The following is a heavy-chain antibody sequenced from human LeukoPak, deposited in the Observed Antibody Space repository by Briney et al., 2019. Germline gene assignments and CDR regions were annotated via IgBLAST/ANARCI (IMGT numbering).Heavy chain of an antibody. Sequence: KSSETLSLTCAVYGGSFSGYYWSWIRQPPGKGLEWIGEINHRGSTNYNPSLKSRVTISVDTSKNQFSLKLSAVTAADTAVYFCARDDIAVAGKTPPSGERYYSMDVWGQGTTVTVSS. J-gene: IGHJ6*02. V-gene: IGHV4-34*01. CDR2: INHRGST. D-gene: IGHD6-19*01. CDR1: GGSFSGYY. CDR3: ARDDIAVAGKTPPSGERYYSMDV.